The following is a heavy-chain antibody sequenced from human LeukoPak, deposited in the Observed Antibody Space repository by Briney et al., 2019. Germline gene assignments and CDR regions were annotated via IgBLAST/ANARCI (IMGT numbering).Heavy chain of an antibody. CDR2: ISGSGGST. D-gene: IGHD3-22*01. CDR1: GFTFSSYA. V-gene: IGHV3-23*01. Sequence: PGGSLRLSCAASGFTFSSYAMSWVRQAPGKGLEWVSAISGSGGSTYYADSVKGRFTISRDNSKNTLYLQMNSLRVEDTATYYCAKEEGYYDGSGYYEYWGQGTLVTVSS. CDR3: AKEEGYYDGSGYYEY. J-gene: IGHJ4*02.